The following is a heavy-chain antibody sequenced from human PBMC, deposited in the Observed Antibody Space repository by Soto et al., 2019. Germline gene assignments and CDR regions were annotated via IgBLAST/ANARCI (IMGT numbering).Heavy chain of an antibody. Sequence: SETLSLTSAVSGGSISSGGYSWSWIRQPPGKGLEWIGYIYHSGSTYYNPSLKSRVTISVDRSKNQFSLKLNSVTAADTAVYYCARVTGTGGATTFDYWGQGTLVTVSS. CDR2: IYHSGST. V-gene: IGHV4-30-2*01. CDR1: GGSISSGGYS. D-gene: IGHD1-26*01. J-gene: IGHJ4*02. CDR3: ARVTGTGGATTFDY.